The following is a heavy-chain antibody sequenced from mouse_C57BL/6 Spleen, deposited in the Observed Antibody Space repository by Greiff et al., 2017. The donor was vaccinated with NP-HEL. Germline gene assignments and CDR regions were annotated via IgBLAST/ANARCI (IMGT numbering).Heavy chain of an antibody. CDR3: ARITKVRDAMDY. V-gene: IGHV5-17*01. D-gene: IGHD2-4*01. J-gene: IGHJ4*01. CDR1: GFTFSDYG. Sequence: EVQRVESGGGLVKPGGSLKLSCAASGFTFSDYGMHWVRQAPEKGLEWVAYISSGSSTIYYADTVKGRFTISRDNAKNTLFLQMTRLRSEDTAMYYCARITKVRDAMDYWGQGTSVTVSS. CDR2: ISSGSSTI.